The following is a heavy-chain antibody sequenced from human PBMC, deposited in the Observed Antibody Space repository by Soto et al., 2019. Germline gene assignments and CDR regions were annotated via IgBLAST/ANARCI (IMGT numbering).Heavy chain of an antibody. CDR1: GGSISCYY. V-gene: IGHV4-59*01. CDR2: IYYSGST. D-gene: IGHD6-19*01. Sequence: SETLSLTCTVSGGSISCYYWSWIRQPPGKGLEWIGYIYYSGSTNYNPSLKSRVTISVDTSKNQLSLKLSSVTAADTAVYYCARLIGSSGWYELDYWGQGTLVTVSS. CDR3: ARLIGSSGWYELDY. J-gene: IGHJ4*02.